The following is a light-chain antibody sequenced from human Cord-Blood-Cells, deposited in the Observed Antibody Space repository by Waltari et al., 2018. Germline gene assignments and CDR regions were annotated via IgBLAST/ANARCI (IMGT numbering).Light chain of an antibody. CDR1: QSVSSY. V-gene: IGKV3-11*01. CDR2: DAS. CDR3: QQRSNWPLT. Sequence: EIVLTQSPATLSLSPGERATLSCRASQSVSSYLAWYQQKPGQAPRLLIYDASNRATGIPARFSGSGSGTDFTLTISSLEPEDFAVYYCQQRSNWPLTFGGGNKVKIK. J-gene: IGKJ4*01.